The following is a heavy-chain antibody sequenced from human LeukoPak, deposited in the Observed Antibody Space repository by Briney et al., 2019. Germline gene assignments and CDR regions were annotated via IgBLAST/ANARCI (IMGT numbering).Heavy chain of an antibody. D-gene: IGHD3-16*01. CDR1: GGSISTYY. CDR3: ARVGVMATVNGYRYHSLDV. J-gene: IGHJ6*02. V-gene: IGHV4-59*01. Sequence: PSETLSLTCTVSGGSISTYYWSWIRQPPGKGLEWIGYVYYIGTTNYSPSLKSRLALSVDTSKNQFSLNLNSVTAADTAVYYCARVGVMATVNGYRYHSLDVWGQGTTVAVSS. CDR2: VYYIGTT.